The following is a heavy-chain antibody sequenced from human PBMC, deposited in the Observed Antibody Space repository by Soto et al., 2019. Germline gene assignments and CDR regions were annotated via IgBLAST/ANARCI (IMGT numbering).Heavy chain of an antibody. CDR3: VRDGSGNLYLHWFDP. CDR1: GFTFSSYS. D-gene: IGHD6-19*01. J-gene: IGHJ5*02. CDR2: ISSHSSTL. V-gene: IGHV3-48*02. Sequence: GGSLRLSCAASGFTFSSYSMNWVRQAPGKGLEWISYISSHSSTLYYADSVKGRFTISRDNAGNSLYLQMNSLRDEDTAVYYCVRDGSGNLYLHWFDPWGQGTLVTVSS.